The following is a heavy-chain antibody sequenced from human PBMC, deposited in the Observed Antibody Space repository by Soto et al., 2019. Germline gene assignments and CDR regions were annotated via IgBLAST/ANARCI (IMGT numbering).Heavy chain of an antibody. CDR1: GYTFTSYD. J-gene: IGHJ4*02. CDR3: ARAEAGYDYIWGSYRPEYYFDY. D-gene: IGHD3-16*02. Sequence: VQLVQSWAEVKKPVASVKVSCNASGYTFTSYDINWVRQATGQGLEWMGWMNPTSGNSGYAQKLQGRVTMTRNSSRSTDYMERSSRRAEDTAVYYCARAEAGYDYIWGSYRPEYYFDYWGQGTLGTVSS. CDR2: MNPTSGNS. V-gene: IGHV1-8*01.